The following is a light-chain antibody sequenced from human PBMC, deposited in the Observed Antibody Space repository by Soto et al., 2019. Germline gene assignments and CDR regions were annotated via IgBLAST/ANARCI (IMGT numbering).Light chain of an antibody. CDR3: QQLNSYPLT. CDR2: KAS. CDR1: QAISFS. V-gene: IGKV1-5*03. Sequence: DIQRTQSPSTLSGSVGDRVTITCRASQAISFSLAWYQQKPGKAPKLLIYKASTLKSGVPSRFSGSGSGTEFTLTISSLQPEDFATYYCQQLNSYPLTFGGGTKVDIK. J-gene: IGKJ4*01.